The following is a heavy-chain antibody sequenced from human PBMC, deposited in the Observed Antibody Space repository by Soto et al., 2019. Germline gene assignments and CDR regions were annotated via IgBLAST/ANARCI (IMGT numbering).Heavy chain of an antibody. J-gene: IGHJ6*02. CDR3: ARVEGGTLYYYYGMDV. CDR2: INSDGSST. Sequence: GGSLRLSCAASGFTFSSYWMHWVRQAPGKGLVWVSRINSDGSSTSYADSVKGRFTISRDNAKNTLYLQMNSLRAEDTAVYYCARVEGGTLYYYYGMDVWGQGXTVTVYS. V-gene: IGHV3-74*01. D-gene: IGHD1-1*01. CDR1: GFTFSSYW.